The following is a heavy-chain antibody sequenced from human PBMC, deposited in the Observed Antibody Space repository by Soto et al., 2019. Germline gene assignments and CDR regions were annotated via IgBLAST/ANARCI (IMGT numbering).Heavy chain of an antibody. CDR2: ISAYNGNT. D-gene: IGHD5-12*01. Sequence: QVQLVQSGAEVKKPGASVKVSCKASGYTFTSYGISWVRQAPGQGLEWMGWISAYNGNTNYAQKLQGRGTMTTDTSPSAAYLELRSLRSDDTAVYYCARRWLRARRDAFDLWGQGTMVTVSS. CDR1: GYTFTSYG. J-gene: IGHJ3*01. V-gene: IGHV1-18*01. CDR3: ARRWLRARRDAFDL.